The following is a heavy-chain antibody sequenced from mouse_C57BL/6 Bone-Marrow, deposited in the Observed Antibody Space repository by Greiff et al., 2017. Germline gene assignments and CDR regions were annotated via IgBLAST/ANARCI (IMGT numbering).Heavy chain of an antibody. V-gene: IGHV14-4*01. D-gene: IGHD1-1*01. CDR3: TSYFPTFDY. Sequence: EVKLLESGAELVRPGASVKLSCTASGFNIKDDYMHWVKQRPEQGLEWIGWIDPENGDTEYASKFQGKATITADTSSNTAYLQLSSLTSEDTAVYYCTSYFPTFDYWGQGTTLTVSS. CDR2: IDPENGDT. J-gene: IGHJ2*01. CDR1: GFNIKDDY.